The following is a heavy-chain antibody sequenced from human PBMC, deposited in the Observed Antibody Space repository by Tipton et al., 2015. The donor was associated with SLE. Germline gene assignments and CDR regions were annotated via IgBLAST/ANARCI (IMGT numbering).Heavy chain of an antibody. CDR2: INHSGST. D-gene: IGHD6-19*01. CDR1: GGSFSGNY. CDR3: ARHDGQWDAFDT. J-gene: IGHJ3*02. Sequence: TLSLTCAVYGGSFSGNYWSWIRQPPGEGLEWIGEINHSGSTNYNPSLKSRVTILVDTSKNQFSLKLSSVTAADTAVYYCARHDGQWDAFDTWGQGTMVTVSS. V-gene: IGHV4-34*01.